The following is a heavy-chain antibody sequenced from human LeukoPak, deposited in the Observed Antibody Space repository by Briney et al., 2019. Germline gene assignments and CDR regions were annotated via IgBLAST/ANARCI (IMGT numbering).Heavy chain of an antibody. CDR3: ATGYYETFAT. CDR1: GASLSSYY. CDR2: ISDTGKT. V-gene: IGHV4-59*01. Sequence: KPSETLSLTCSVSGASLSSYYWDWLRQPPGKGLEWIGYISDTGKTDSNPSLKSRVSISLDTSKKQFSLRLRSLTSADSAVYYCATGYYETFATWGPGILVTVSS. D-gene: IGHD2/OR15-2a*01. J-gene: IGHJ5*02.